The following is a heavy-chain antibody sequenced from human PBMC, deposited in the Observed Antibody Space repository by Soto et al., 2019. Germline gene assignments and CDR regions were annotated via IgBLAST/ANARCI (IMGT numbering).Heavy chain of an antibody. CDR3: AKSRYSDSSGDFYDY. D-gene: IGHD3-22*01. Sequence: GGSLRLSCAASAFTFNNYAMSWVRQAPGKGLEWVSGIGGSGRTTYYADSVKGRFTISRDNSNNTLFLQMNSLRAEDTAVYYCAKSRYSDSSGDFYDYWGQGTLITVSS. CDR2: IGGSGRTT. J-gene: IGHJ4*02. CDR1: AFTFNNYA. V-gene: IGHV3-23*01.